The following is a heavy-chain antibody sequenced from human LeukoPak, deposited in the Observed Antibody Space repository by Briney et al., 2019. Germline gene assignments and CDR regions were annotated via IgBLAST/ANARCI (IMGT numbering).Heavy chain of an antibody. CDR2: INHSGST. CDR3: ARGRYCSSTSCYWRPYYYYYMDV. V-gene: IGHV4-34*01. Sequence: SETLSLTCAVYGGSLSGYYWSWIRQPPGKGVEWIGEINHSGSTNYNPSLKSRVTISVDTSKNQFSLKLSSVTAADTAVYCCARGRYCSSTSCYWRPYYYYYMDVWGKGTTVTVSS. J-gene: IGHJ6*03. CDR1: GGSLSGYY. D-gene: IGHD2-2*01.